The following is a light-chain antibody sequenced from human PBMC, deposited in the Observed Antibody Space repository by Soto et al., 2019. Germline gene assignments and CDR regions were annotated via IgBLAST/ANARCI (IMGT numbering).Light chain of an antibody. Sequence: DIQMTQSPSSLSASVGDRVTITCRASQSISSYLNWYQQKPGKAPNLLMYAASSLQSGVPSRFSGSGSGTEFTLTISSLQPDDFATYYCQQYNSYSWTFGQGTKVDI. V-gene: IGKV1-16*01. CDR2: AAS. J-gene: IGKJ1*01. CDR1: QSISSY. CDR3: QQYNSYSWT.